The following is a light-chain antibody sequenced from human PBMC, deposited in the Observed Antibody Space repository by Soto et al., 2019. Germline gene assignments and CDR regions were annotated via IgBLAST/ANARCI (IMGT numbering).Light chain of an antibody. CDR3: QQSISAPLT. CDR2: AAS. V-gene: IGKV1-39*01. CDR1: QSISSY. J-gene: IGKJ4*01. Sequence: DIQMTQSPSSLSASVGDRVTITCRASQSISSYLNGYQQKPGKAPKLLIYAASSLQSGVPSRFSGSGSGTDFTLAIAGLQPEDSASYFCQQSISAPLTFGGGAKVEIK.